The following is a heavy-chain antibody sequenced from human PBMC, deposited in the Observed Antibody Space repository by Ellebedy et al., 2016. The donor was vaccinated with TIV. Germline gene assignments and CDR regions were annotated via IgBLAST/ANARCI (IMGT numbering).Heavy chain of an antibody. Sequence: GESLKISCTASGFTFSYYWMHWVRQAPGKGLVWVSRIDSDGRDTRYADSVKGRFTSSRDNAKNSLYLQMNSLRAEDTAVYYCARDRGGTYYGSGSYYKYWGQGTLVTVSS. D-gene: IGHD3-10*01. J-gene: IGHJ4*02. CDR3: ARDRGGTYYGSGSYYKY. CDR1: GFTFSYYW. V-gene: IGHV3-74*01. CDR2: IDSDGRDT.